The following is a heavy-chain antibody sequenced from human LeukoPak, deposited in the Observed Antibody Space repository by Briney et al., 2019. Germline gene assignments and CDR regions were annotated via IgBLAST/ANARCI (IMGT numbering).Heavy chain of an antibody. J-gene: IGHJ4*02. V-gene: IGHV3-48*01. CDR3: ARGRDRTDY. Sequence: GGSLRLSCAASGFTFSSYSMNWVRQAPGKGLEWVSYISSSSSTIYYADSVKGRFTISRDNAKNSLYLQMNSLRAEDTAVYYCARGRDRTDYWAREPWSPSPQ. D-gene: IGHD2-21*01. CDR1: GFTFSSYS. CDR2: ISSSSSTI.